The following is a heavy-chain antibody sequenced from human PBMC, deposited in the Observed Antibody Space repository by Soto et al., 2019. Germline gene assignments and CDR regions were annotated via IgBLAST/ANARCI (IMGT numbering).Heavy chain of an antibody. CDR3: ARSLRPIVVVVASTTNPDAFDI. CDR1: GFTFSSYS. V-gene: IGHV3-21*01. D-gene: IGHD2-15*01. Sequence: GGSLRLSCAASGFTFSSYSMNWVRQAPGKGLEWVSSISSSSSYIYYADSVKGRFTISRDNAKNSLYLQMNSLRAEDTAVYYCARSLRPIVVVVASTTNPDAFDIWGQGTMVTVSS. J-gene: IGHJ3*02. CDR2: ISSSSSYI.